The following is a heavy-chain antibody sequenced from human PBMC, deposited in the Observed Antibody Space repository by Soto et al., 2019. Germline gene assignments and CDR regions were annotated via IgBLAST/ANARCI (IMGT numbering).Heavy chain of an antibody. CDR1: GFTFSSYA. CDR3: AGSGPITMIVVGDTPGAFDI. CDR2: ISYDGSNK. D-gene: IGHD3-22*01. Sequence: PGGSLRLSCAASGFTFSSYAMHWVRQAPGKGLEWVAVISYDGSNKYYADSVKGRFTISRDNSKNTLYLQMNSLRAEDTAVYYCAGSGPITMIVVGDTPGAFDIWGQGTMVTVSS. V-gene: IGHV3-30-3*01. J-gene: IGHJ3*02.